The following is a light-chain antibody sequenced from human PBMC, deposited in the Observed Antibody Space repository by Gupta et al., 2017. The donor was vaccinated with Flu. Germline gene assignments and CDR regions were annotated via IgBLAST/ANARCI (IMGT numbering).Light chain of an antibody. CDR3: QQYNNWPPT. Sequence: PAPLSVSPGERATLSCRASQSVSSNLAWYQQKPGQAPRLLIYGASTRATGIPARFSGSGSGTEFTLTISSLQSEDFAVYYCQQYNNWPPTCGQGTKLEIK. J-gene: IGKJ2*01. CDR1: QSVSSN. CDR2: GAS. V-gene: IGKV3-15*01.